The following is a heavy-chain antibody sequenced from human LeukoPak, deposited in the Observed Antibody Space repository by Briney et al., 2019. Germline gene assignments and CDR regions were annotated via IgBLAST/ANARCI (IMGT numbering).Heavy chain of an antibody. Sequence: ASVKVSCKASGYTFTSYYMHWVRQAPGQGLEWMGIINPNGGSTTYARKFQGRVTMTWDTSTSTVYMELSSLRSEDTAVYYCGRGAAGAIRVFDYWGQGTLVTVSS. CDR2: INPNGGST. V-gene: IGHV1-46*01. J-gene: IGHJ4*02. CDR1: GYTFTSYY. CDR3: GRGAAGAIRVFDY. D-gene: IGHD6-25*01.